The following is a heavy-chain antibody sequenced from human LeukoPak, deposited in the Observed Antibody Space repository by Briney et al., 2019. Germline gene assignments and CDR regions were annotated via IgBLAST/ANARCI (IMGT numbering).Heavy chain of an antibody. D-gene: IGHD2/OR15-2a*01. V-gene: IGHV4-34*01. CDR1: GGSFSGYY. Sequence: SETLSLTCAVYGGSFSGYYWSWIRQPPGKGLEWIGEINHSGSTNYNPSLKSRVTISVDTSKNQFSLKLSSVTAADTAVYYCARGWLSNWFDPWGQGTLVTVSS. J-gene: IGHJ5*02. CDR2: INHSGST. CDR3: ARGWLSNWFDP.